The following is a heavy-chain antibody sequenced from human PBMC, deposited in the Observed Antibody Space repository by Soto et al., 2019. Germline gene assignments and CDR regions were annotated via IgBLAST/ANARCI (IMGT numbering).Heavy chain of an antibody. V-gene: IGHV1-69*01. CDR3: AATLGYGDYVSWFDP. CDR1: GGTFSSYA. J-gene: IGHJ5*02. Sequence: QVQLVQSGAEVKKPGSSVKVSCKASGGTFSSYAISWVRQAPGQGLEWMGRIIPIFGTANYEQKFQGRVTITADESTSTADMELSSLLSEDTAVYYCAATLGYGDYVSWFDPWGQGTLVTVSS. D-gene: IGHD4-17*01. CDR2: IIPIFGTA.